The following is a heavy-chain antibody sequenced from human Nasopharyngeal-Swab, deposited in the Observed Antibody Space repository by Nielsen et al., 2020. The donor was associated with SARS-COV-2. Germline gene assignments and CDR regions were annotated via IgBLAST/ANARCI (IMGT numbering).Heavy chain of an antibody. D-gene: IGHD1-26*01. CDR3: AKAALIGNYFYYYYYMDV. CDR2: ISYDGSNK. J-gene: IGHJ6*03. V-gene: IGHV3-30*18. Sequence: WIRQPPEKGLEWVAVISYDGSNKYYADSVKGRFTISRDNSKNTLYLQMNSLRAEDTAVYYCAKAALIGNYFYYYYYMDVWGKGTTVTVSS.